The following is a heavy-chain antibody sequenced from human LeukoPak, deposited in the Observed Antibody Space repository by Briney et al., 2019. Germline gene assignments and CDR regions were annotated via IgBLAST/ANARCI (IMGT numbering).Heavy chain of an antibody. CDR2: ISYDGSNK. D-gene: IGHD6-19*01. Sequence: GRSLRLSCAASGFTFSSYAMHWVRQAPGKGLEWVAVISYDGSNKYYADSVKGRFTISRDNSKNTLYLQMNSLRAEDTAVYYCAKDLSGLGAVAGVDAFDIWGQGTMVTVSS. CDR3: AKDLSGLGAVAGVDAFDI. V-gene: IGHV3-30-3*01. J-gene: IGHJ3*02. CDR1: GFTFSSYA.